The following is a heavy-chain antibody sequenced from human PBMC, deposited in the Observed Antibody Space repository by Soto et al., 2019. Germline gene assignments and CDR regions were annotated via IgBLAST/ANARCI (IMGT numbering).Heavy chain of an antibody. CDR1: GYTLTELS. CDR3: ATDLGTIFGVVPSS. CDR2: FDPEDGET. D-gene: IGHD3-3*01. J-gene: IGHJ4*02. V-gene: IGHV1-24*01. Sequence: SVKVSCKVSGYTLTELSMHWVRQAPGKGLEWMGGFDPEDGETIYAQKFQGRVTMTEDTSTDTAYMELSSLRSEDTAVYYCATDLGTIFGVVPSSWGQGTLVTVSS.